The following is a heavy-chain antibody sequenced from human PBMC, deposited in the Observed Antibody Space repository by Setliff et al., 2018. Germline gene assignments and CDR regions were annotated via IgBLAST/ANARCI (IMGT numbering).Heavy chain of an antibody. D-gene: IGHD6-19*01. J-gene: IGHJ4*02. CDR2: IYTSGST. V-gene: IGHV4-59*01. Sequence: PSETLSLTCTVSGGSLNNYYWTWIRQPPGKGLEWIGYIYTSGSTNYNPSLKSRVTISVDTSKNQFSLKLSSVTAADTAVYFCARDQFSSGWYGAPESYFDRWGQGVLVTVSS. CDR1: GGSLNNYY. CDR3: ARDQFSSGWYGAPESYFDR.